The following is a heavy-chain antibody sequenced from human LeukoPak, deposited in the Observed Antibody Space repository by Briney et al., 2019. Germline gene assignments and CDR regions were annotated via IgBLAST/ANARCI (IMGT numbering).Heavy chain of an antibody. V-gene: IGHV1-46*01. CDR3: ARGYDFWSGYPTPFDY. Sequence: ASVKVSCKASGYTFTSYYMHWVRQAPGQGLEWMGIINPSGGSTSYAQKFQGRVTMTRDTSTSTVYMELSSLRSEDTAVYYCARGYDFWSGYPTPFDYWGQGTLVTVSS. J-gene: IGHJ4*02. CDR1: GYTFTSYY. CDR2: INPSGGST. D-gene: IGHD3-3*01.